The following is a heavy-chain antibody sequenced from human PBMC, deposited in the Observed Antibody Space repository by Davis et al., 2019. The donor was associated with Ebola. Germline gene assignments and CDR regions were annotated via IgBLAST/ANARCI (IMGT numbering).Heavy chain of an antibody. CDR1: GFTFSSYA. CDR2: ISTGGGVT. CDR3: AKSGLSFGVVKYHYGMDV. J-gene: IGHJ6*04. V-gene: IGHV3-23*01. Sequence: PGGSLRLSCAASGFTFSSYAMSWVRQAPGKGLEWVSGISTGGGVTIYADSVKGRFTISRDNSKNTLYLQMNSLRAEDTAVYYCAKSGLSFGVVKYHYGMDVWGKGTTVTVSS. D-gene: IGHD3-3*01.